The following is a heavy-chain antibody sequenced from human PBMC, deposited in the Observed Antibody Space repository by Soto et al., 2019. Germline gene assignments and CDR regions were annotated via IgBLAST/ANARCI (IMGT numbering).Heavy chain of an antibody. CDR1: GGSLSSYY. Sequence: PSETLSLTCVVSGGSLSSYYWSWIRQPPGKGLEWIGYIYYSGSTNYNPSLKSRVTISVDTSKNQFSLKLSSVTAADTAVYYCARAVLPATAPFDYWGQGTLVTVSS. V-gene: IGHV4-59*01. J-gene: IGHJ4*02. D-gene: IGHD2-2*01. CDR3: ARAVLPATAPFDY. CDR2: IYYSGST.